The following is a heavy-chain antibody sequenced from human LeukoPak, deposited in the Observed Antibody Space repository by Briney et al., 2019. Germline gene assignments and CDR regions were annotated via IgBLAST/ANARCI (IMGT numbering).Heavy chain of an antibody. D-gene: IGHD1-26*01. J-gene: IGHJ6*03. CDR1: GGSFSGYY. CDR2: IYYSGST. V-gene: IGHV4-59*01. Sequence: SETLSLTCAVYGGSFSGYYWSWIRQPPGKGLEWIGYIYYSGSTNYNPSLKSRVTISVDTSKNQFSLRLSSVTAADTAVYYCARVTGYSPSMDVWGKGTTVTVSS. CDR3: ARVTGYSPSMDV.